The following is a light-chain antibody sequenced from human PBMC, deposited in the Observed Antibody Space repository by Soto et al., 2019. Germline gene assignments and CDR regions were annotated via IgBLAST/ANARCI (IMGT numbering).Light chain of an antibody. J-gene: IGKJ3*01. CDR3: QKHDGVPL. CDR2: DAC. V-gene: IGKV1-33*01. Sequence: DIQLTQSPSSLSASVGDRVTITCQASQDISNHLNWYQQKPGKAPNLLIYDACDLETGVPSSFSGGGCGTFFSFTINSLQPEDIATYYCQKHDGVPLFGPGTKVEIK. CDR1: QDISNH.